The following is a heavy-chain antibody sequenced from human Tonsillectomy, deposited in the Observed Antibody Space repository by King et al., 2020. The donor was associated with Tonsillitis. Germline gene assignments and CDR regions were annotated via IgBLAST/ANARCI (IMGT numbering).Heavy chain of an antibody. J-gene: IGHJ4*02. CDR2: IYSGGSI. V-gene: IGHV3-66*01. CDR1: GFIVRSNY. Sequence: QLVQSGGGLVQPGGSLRLSCAASGFIVRSNYMSLVRQAQGKGLEWVSVIYSGGSIYSAESVKGRFTISRDNSKNTVYLQMNTLKAEDTAVYYCARDAGYSSGFYGYWGQGTLVTVSS. D-gene: IGHD5-18*01. CDR3: ARDAGYSSGFYGY.